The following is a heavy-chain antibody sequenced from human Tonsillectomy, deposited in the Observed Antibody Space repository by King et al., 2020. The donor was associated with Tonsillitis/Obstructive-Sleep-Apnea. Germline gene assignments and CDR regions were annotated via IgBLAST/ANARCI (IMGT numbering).Heavy chain of an antibody. CDR3: ARLRFLEWLSNYYYYYYMDV. CDR1: GFTISSYS. J-gene: IGHJ6*03. CDR2: ISSSSTI. D-gene: IGHD3-3*01. Sequence: LVESGGGLVQPGGSLRLSCAASGFTISSYSMNWVRQAPGKGLEWVSYISSSSTIYYADSVKGRFTISRDNAKNSLYLQMNSLRDEDTAVYYCARLRFLEWLSNYYYYYYMDVWGKGTTVTVSS. V-gene: IGHV3-48*02.